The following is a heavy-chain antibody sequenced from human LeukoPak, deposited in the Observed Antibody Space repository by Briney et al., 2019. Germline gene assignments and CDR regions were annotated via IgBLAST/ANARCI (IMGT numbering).Heavy chain of an antibody. Sequence: PSETLSLTCTVSGGSISSYYWSWIRQPPGKGLEWIGYIYYSGSTNYNPSLKSRVTISVDTSKNQFSLKLSSVTAADTAVYHCARDSPGIPDAFDIWGQGTMVTVSS. CDR2: IYYSGST. J-gene: IGHJ3*02. V-gene: IGHV4-59*01. CDR3: ARDSPGIPDAFDI. D-gene: IGHD6-13*01. CDR1: GGSISSYY.